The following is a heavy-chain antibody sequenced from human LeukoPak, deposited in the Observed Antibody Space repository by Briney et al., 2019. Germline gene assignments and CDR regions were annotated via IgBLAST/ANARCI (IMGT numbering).Heavy chain of an antibody. CDR2: IYPGDSET. CDR3: ARRLGGYYDSSGLLDY. D-gene: IGHD3-22*01. J-gene: IGHJ4*02. Sequence: GESLKISCKGSGYSFTSYWIGWVRQMPGKGLEWMGIIYPGDSETRYSPSFQGQVTISADKSISTAYPQWSSLKASDTATYYCARRLGGYYDSSGLLDYWGQGTLVTVSS. V-gene: IGHV5-51*01. CDR1: GYSFTSYW.